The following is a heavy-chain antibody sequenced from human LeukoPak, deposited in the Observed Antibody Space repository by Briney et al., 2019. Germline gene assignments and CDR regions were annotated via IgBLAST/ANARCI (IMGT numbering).Heavy chain of an antibody. J-gene: IGHJ3*02. CDR3: ARLGKGDYGDFLDRYAFDI. CDR2: INPNSGGT. V-gene: IGHV1-2*02. CDR1: GYTFTGYY. D-gene: IGHD4-17*01. Sequence: ASVKVSCKASGYTFTGYYMHWVRQAPGQGLVWMGWINPNSGGTNYAQKFQGRVTMTRDTSISTAYMELSRLRSDDTAVYYCARLGKGDYGDFLDRYAFDIWGQGTMVTVSS.